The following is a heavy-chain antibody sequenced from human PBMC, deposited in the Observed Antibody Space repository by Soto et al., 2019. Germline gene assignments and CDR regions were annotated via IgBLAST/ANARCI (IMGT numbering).Heavy chain of an antibody. J-gene: IGHJ4*02. V-gene: IGHV3-7*01. Sequence: PGGSLRLSCAASGFTFRNHWMSWVRQAPGKGLEWVANIRQDGNENYYVDSVNGRFTTSRDNTKNLFYLQMNSLRAEDTAVYYCARDHIGGWKFDYWGRGILVTVSS. CDR2: IRQDGNEN. D-gene: IGHD6-19*01. CDR1: GFTFRNHW. CDR3: ARDHIGGWKFDY.